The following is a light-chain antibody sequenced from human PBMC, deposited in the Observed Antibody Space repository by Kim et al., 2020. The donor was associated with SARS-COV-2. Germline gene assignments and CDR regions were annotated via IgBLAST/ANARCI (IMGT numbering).Light chain of an antibody. CDR1: SSDVGGYNY. CDR3: SSYTSSSTYV. V-gene: IGLV2-14*03. Sequence: GQSMPISCNGTSSDVGGYNYVCWYQQHPGKAPKLMLYDVSHRPSGVSHRFSGSKSGNTASLTISGLQAEDEADYYCSSYTSSSTYVFGAGTKVTVL. CDR2: DVS. J-gene: IGLJ1*01.